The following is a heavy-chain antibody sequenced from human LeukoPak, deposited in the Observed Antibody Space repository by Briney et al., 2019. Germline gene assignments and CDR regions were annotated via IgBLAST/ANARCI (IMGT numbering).Heavy chain of an antibody. Sequence: ASVKVSCKASGGTFSSYAISWVRQAPGQGLEWMVWMNPNSGNTGYAQKFQGRVTMTRNTSISTAYMELSSLRSEDTAVYYCARGIKWYGSGTQGDYWGQGTLVTVSS. D-gene: IGHD3-10*01. CDR3: ARGIKWYGSGTQGDY. V-gene: IGHV1-8*02. J-gene: IGHJ4*02. CDR2: MNPNSGNT. CDR1: GGTFSSYA.